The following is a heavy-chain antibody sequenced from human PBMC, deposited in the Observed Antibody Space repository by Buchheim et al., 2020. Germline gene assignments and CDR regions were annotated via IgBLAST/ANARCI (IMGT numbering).Heavy chain of an antibody. CDR2: MNPNSGNT. J-gene: IGHJ6*02. Sequence: QVQLVQSGVEVKKPGASVKVSCKASGYTFTSYDINWVRQATGQGLEWMGWMNPNSGNTGYAQKFQGRVTMTRNTSISTAYMELSSLRSEDTAVYYCARGGGITIFGVAYLPGYYYGMDVWGQGTT. CDR1: GYTFTSYD. V-gene: IGHV1-8*01. D-gene: IGHD3-3*01. CDR3: ARGGGITIFGVAYLPGYYYGMDV.